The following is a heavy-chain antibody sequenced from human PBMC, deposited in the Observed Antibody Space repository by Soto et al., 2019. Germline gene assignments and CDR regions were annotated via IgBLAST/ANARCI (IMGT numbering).Heavy chain of an antibody. J-gene: IGHJ4*02. D-gene: IGHD4-17*01. CDR3: AAGGSSHDYGEIDY. Sequence: SVKVYCKASGFTFTSSAVQWVRQARGQRLEWIGWIVVGSGNTNYAQKFQERVTITRDMSTSTAYMELSSLRSEDTAVYYCAAGGSSHDYGEIDYWGQGTLVTVSS. CDR1: GFTFTSSA. CDR2: IVVGSGNT. V-gene: IGHV1-58*01.